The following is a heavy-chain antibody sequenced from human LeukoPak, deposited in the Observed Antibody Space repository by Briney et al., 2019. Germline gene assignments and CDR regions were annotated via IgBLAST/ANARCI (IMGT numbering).Heavy chain of an antibody. CDR2: FSGGDSST. CDR3: AKGWIQLWSFFQY. D-gene: IGHD5-18*01. Sequence: GGSLRLSCEASGFTLSSYAMNWVRQAPGKGLERVSGFSGGDSSTYYVDSVKGRFTISRDNSKNTVYLQMNSLRADDTAVYFCAKGWIQLWSFFQYWGQGILVTVSS. CDR1: GFTLSSYA. V-gene: IGHV3-23*01. J-gene: IGHJ4*02.